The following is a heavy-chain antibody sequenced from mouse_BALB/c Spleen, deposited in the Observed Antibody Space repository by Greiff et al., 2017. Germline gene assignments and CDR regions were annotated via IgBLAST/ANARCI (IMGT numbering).Heavy chain of an antibody. V-gene: IGHV5-9-3*01. CDR1: GFTFSSYA. Sequence: EVQLQESGGGLVKPGGSLKLSCAASGFTFSSYAMSWVRQTPEKRLEWVATISSGGSYTYYPDSVKGRFTISRDNAKNTLYLQMSSLRSEDTAMYYCARQYGTYYFDYWGQGTTLTVSS. CDR3: ARQYGTYYFDY. CDR2: ISSGGSYT. J-gene: IGHJ2*01. D-gene: IGHD2-10*02.